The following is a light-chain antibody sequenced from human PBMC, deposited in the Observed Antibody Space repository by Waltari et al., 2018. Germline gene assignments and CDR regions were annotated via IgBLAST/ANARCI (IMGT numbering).Light chain of an antibody. CDR2: DVS. Sequence: QSALTQPASVSGSPGQSITISCTGTSSDVGGSPYVSWYQQHPGKAPKLMIYDVSKRPSGVSNRFAGSKSGNTASLTISGLQAEDEADYYCSSYTSSSTFVFGGGTKLTVL. CDR3: SSYTSSSTFV. J-gene: IGLJ2*01. CDR1: SSDVGGSPY. V-gene: IGLV2-14*01.